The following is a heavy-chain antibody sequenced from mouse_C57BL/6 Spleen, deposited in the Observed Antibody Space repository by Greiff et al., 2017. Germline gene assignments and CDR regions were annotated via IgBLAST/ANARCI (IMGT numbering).Heavy chain of an antibody. J-gene: IGHJ4*01. CDR3: ARRGDYDYGYAMDY. V-gene: IGHV5-15*01. D-gene: IGHD2-4*01. Sequence: EVQGVESGGGLVQPGGSLKLSCAASGFTFSDYGMAWVRQAPRKGPEWVAFISNLAYSIYYADTVTGRFTISRENAKNTLYLEMSSLRSEDTAMYYCARRGDYDYGYAMDYWGQGTSVTVSS. CDR1: GFTFSDYG. CDR2: ISNLAYSI.